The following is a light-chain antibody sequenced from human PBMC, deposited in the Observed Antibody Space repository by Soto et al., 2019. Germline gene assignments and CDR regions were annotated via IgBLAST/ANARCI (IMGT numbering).Light chain of an antibody. CDR2: DAT. Sequence: DIQMTQSPSTLSASVGDRVTITCRASQSISRWLAWYQQKPGKAPKLLIHDATSLESGVPSRFSGSGYGTEFTLTISSLQPDDVATYYCQQYSDHWTFGQGTKVDIK. J-gene: IGKJ1*01. V-gene: IGKV1-5*01. CDR3: QQYSDHWT. CDR1: QSISRW.